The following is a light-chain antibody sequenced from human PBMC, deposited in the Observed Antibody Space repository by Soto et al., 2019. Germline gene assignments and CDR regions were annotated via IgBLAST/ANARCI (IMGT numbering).Light chain of an antibody. CDR2: WAS. J-gene: IGKJ1*01. V-gene: IGKV4-1*01. Sequence: DIVMTQSPDSLAVSLGERATINCKSSQTVLYSSNNKNYLAWYQQKPGQPPKLLIYWASTRDSGVPDRFSGSGSGLAFTLTISSLQAEDVAAYYRQKYYRPPQTFGQGTKVEIK. CDR1: QTVLYSSNNKNY. CDR3: QKYYRPPQT.